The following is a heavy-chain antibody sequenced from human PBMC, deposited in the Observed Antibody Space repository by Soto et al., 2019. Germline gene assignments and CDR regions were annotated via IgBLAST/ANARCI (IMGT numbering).Heavy chain of an antibody. V-gene: IGHV4-39*01. D-gene: IGHD3-9*01. Sequence: PSETLSLTCTVSGGSISSSSYYWGWIRQPPGKGLEWIGSIYYSGSTYYNPSLKSRVTISVDTSKNQFSLKLSSVTAADTAVYYCAATILTGYVYFDYWGQGTLVTVSS. CDR2: IYYSGST. CDR3: AATILTGYVYFDY. CDR1: GGSISSSSYY. J-gene: IGHJ4*02.